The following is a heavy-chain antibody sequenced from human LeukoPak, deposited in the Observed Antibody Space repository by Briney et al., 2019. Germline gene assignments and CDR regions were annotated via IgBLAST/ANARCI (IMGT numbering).Heavy chain of an antibody. CDR1: GFTFNTYN. V-gene: IGHV3-23*01. D-gene: IGHD6-19*01. CDR2: ISGSGGNT. J-gene: IGHJ6*03. CDR3: ARGMAGQLYYYYYYYMDV. Sequence: GGSLRLSCAGSGFTFNTYNMNWVRQAPGKGLEWVSSISGSGGNTYYADSVKGRFTISRDNSKNTLYLQMNSLRSEDTAVYYCARGMAGQLYYYYYYYMDVWGKGTTVTVSS.